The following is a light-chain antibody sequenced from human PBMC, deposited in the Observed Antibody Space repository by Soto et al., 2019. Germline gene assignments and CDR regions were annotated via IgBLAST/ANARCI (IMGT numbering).Light chain of an antibody. J-gene: IGLJ1*01. CDR3: SSYAGSSNV. CDR2: EVN. CDR1: SSDVGGYNY. Sequence: QSAQSHPPSASWSPGQSVSISCTGTSSDVGGYNYVSWYQQHPGKAPKLMIYEVNKRPSGVPDRFSGSKSGNTASLTVSGLQAEDEADYYCSSYAGSSNVFGTGTKVTVL. V-gene: IGLV2-8*01.